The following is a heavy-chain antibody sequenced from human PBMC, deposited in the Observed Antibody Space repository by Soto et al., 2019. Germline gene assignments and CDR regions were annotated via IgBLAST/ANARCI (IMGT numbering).Heavy chain of an antibody. D-gene: IGHD2-2*01. J-gene: IGHJ5*02. CDR1: GFSLSTSGVG. V-gene: IGHV2-5*02. CDR2: IYWDDDK. Sequence: SGPTLVNPTQTLTLTCTFSGFSLSTSGVGVGWIRQPPGKALEWLALIYWDDDKRYSPSLKSRLTITKDTSKNQVVLTMTNMDPVDTATYYCAHFRDAQYCSSTSCHGAEFDPWGQGTLVTVSS. CDR3: AHFRDAQYCSSTSCHGAEFDP.